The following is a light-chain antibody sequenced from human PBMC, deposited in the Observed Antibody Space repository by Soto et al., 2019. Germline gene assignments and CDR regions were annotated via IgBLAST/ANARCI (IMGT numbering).Light chain of an antibody. J-gene: IGKJ1*01. V-gene: IGKV2-28*01. CDR2: LGS. Sequence: DIVMTHSSLSLPFTPLQPPSISSMPAHGLLHSSGYNYLDWYLQKPGQSPQLLIYLGSSRASGVPDRFSGSGSGTDFTLKISRVEAEDVGVYYCMQALQTQTFGQGTKVDIK. CDR3: MQALQTQT. CDR1: HGLLHSSGYNY.